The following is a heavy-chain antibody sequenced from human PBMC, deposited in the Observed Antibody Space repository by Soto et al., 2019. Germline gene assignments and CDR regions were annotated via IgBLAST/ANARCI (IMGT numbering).Heavy chain of an antibody. D-gene: IGHD1-26*01. Sequence: SETLSLTCTVSGDSLSSGRHYWTWIRQSPGKGLEWIGYVYHVGTTKYNPSLNNRASIMLDTSKSQFSLRLRSVTAADTAVYFCARESIVGDTRFDPWGHGTLVTVSS. V-gene: IGHV4-61*01. CDR3: ARESIVGDTRFDP. J-gene: IGHJ5*02. CDR1: GDSLSSGRHY. CDR2: VYHVGTT.